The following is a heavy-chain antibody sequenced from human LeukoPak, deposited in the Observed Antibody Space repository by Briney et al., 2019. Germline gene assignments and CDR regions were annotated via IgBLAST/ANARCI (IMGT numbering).Heavy chain of an antibody. J-gene: IGHJ4*02. D-gene: IGHD5-18*01. CDR3: AKDRRDEYSYGHDY. V-gene: IGHV3-23*01. CDR2: ISGSGGST. CDR1: GFTLSNHA. Sequence: PGGSLRLSCAASGFTLSNHAMSWVRQTPGKGLEWVSAISGSGGSTYYADSVKGRFTISRDNSKNTLYLQMNRLRAEDTAVYYCAKDRRDEYSYGHDYWGQGTLVTVSS.